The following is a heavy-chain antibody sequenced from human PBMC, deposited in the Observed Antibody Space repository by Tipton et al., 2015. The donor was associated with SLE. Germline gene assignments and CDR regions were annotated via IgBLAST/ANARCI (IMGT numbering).Heavy chain of an antibody. Sequence: SLRLSCAASGFTFDDYAMHWVRQAPGKGLEWVSGISWNSGSIGYADSVKGRFTISRDNAKNTLYLQMNSLRAEDTAVYYCARGGKDGGWADYWGQGTLVTVSS. J-gene: IGHJ4*02. CDR3: ARGGKDGGWADY. CDR2: ISWNSGSI. D-gene: IGHD6-19*01. V-gene: IGHV3-9*01. CDR1: GFTFDDYA.